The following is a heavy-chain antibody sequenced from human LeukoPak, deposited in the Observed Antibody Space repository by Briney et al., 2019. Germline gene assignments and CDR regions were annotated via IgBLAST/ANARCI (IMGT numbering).Heavy chain of an antibody. CDR3: ARPLFCAFDNCGYWLDP. Sequence: ASVTVSCKTSGYTFTKYLMHWVRQAPGQGLEWVGTINPNGDATNYAPRLQGRLTLTQDTSTSTVYMELRGLTPDDTAVYYCARPLFCAFDNCGYWLDPWGPGTLVTVSS. V-gene: IGHV1-46*01. J-gene: IGHJ5*02. CDR2: INPNGDAT. D-gene: IGHD1-20*01. CDR1: GYTFTKYL.